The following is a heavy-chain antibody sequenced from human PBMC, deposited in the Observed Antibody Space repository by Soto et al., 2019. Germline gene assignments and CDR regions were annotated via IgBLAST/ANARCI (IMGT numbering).Heavy chain of an antibody. CDR1: GFTFSDYY. Sequence: GSLRLSCAASGFTFSDYYMSWIRQAPGKGLEWVSYISSSDTIISYADSVKGRFTISRDNAKNSLYLQMNSLRAEDTAVYYCASDLGYYDSSGYFDYWGQGTMVTVYS. CDR2: ISSSDTII. V-gene: IGHV3-11*01. D-gene: IGHD3-22*01. J-gene: IGHJ4*02. CDR3: ASDLGYYDSSGYFDY.